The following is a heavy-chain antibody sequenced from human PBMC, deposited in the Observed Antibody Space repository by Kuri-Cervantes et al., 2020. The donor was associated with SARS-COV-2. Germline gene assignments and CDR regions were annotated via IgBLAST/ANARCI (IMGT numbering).Heavy chain of an antibody. CDR3: ARSYSGSYRGNAFDI. CDR2: IYYSGST. Sequence: GSLRLSCAVYGGSFSGYYWSWIRQPPGQGLEWIGYIYYSGSTNYNPSLKSRVTISVDTSKNQFSLKLSSVTAADTAVYYCARSYSGSYRGNAFDIWGQGTMVTVSS. V-gene: IGHV4-59*01. D-gene: IGHD1-26*01. J-gene: IGHJ3*02. CDR1: GGSFSGYY.